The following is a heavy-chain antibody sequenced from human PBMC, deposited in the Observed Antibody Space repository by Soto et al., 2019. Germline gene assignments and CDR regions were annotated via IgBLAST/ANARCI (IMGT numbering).Heavy chain of an antibody. Sequence: EVQLVESGGGLIQPGGSLRLSCEVSGFSVSGNYMSWVRQAPGKGLDWASVIYSGGSRYYADSVRGRFTISRDESQNTLYLQMNNLRAEDTAVYYCAMSMMVRGVLFDLWGRGSLVSVSS. CDR1: GFSVSGNY. CDR2: IYSGGSR. V-gene: IGHV3-53*01. J-gene: IGHJ4*02. CDR3: AMSMMVRGVLFDL. D-gene: IGHD3-10*01.